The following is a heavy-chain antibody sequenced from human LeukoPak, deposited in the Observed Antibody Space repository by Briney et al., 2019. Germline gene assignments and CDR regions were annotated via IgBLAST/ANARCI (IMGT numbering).Heavy chain of an antibody. J-gene: IGHJ4*02. CDR2: INHSGST. CDR3: ARGTYYYDSSGYYYSLRYFDY. Sequence: SETLSLTCAVYGGSFSGYYWSWIRQPPGKGLEWIGEINHSGSTNYNPSLKSRVTISVDTSKNQFSLKLSSVTAADTAVYYCARGTYYYDSSGYYYSLRYFDYWGQGTLVTVSS. CDR1: GGSFSGYY. V-gene: IGHV4-34*01. D-gene: IGHD3-22*01.